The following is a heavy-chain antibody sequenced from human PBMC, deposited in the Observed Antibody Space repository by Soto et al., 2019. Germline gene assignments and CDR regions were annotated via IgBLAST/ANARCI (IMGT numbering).Heavy chain of an antibody. V-gene: IGHV3-48*01. Sequence: EVQLVESGGGLVQPGGSLRLSCAASGFTFSSYSMNWVRQAPGKGLEWVSYISSSSSTIYYADSVKGRFTISRDNAKNSLYLHMNSLRAEDTAVYYCARPGLYCSGGSCYSDYWGQGTLVTVSS. J-gene: IGHJ4*02. CDR1: GFTFSSYS. CDR3: ARPGLYCSGGSCYSDY. D-gene: IGHD2-15*01. CDR2: ISSSSSTI.